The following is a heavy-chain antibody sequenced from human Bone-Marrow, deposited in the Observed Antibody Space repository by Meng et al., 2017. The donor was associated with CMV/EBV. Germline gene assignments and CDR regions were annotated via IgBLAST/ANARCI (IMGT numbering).Heavy chain of an antibody. J-gene: IGHJ6*01. CDR2: INPKSNNT. Sequence: ASVKVSCKASGYPFSNNDINWVRQAAGQGLEWMGWINPKSNNTGYAQNFQGRVTMTRDNAIGTAYMELSSLRSEDTAIYYCARGSLLYSGNYYYYYFMDVWGQGPTVTFYS. V-gene: IGHV1-8*01. D-gene: IGHD2-21*01. CDR1: GYPFSNND. CDR3: ARGSLLYSGNYYYYYFMDV.